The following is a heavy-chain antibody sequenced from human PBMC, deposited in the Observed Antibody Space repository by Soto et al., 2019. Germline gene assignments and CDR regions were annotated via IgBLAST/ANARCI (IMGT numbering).Heavy chain of an antibody. V-gene: IGHV4-59*01. CDR3: ARVGVTQSAYYYGMDV. CDR1: GGSISSYY. Sequence: VQLQESGPGLVKPSETLSLTCTVSGGSISSYYWSWIRQPPGKGLEWIGYIYYSGSTNYNPSLTSRVTLSVDTSKDQFSQKLSSVTAADTAVYYCARVGVTQSAYYYGMDVWGQGTTVTVSS. J-gene: IGHJ6*02. CDR2: IYYSGST. D-gene: IGHD2-21*02.